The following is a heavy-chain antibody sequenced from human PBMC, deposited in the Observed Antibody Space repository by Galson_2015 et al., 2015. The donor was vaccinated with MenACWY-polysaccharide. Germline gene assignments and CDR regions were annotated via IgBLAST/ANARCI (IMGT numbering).Heavy chain of an antibody. CDR2: NKSKTDGGTT. D-gene: IGHD2-21*01. CDR3: TTPYSV. Sequence: SLRLSCAASGFTFSNAWMSWVRQAPGKGLEWVGRNKSKTDGGTTDYAAPVKGRFTISRDDSKNTLYLQMNSLRTEDTAVYYCTTPYSVWGKGTTVTVSS. CDR1: GFTFSNAW. V-gene: IGHV3-15*01. J-gene: IGHJ6*04.